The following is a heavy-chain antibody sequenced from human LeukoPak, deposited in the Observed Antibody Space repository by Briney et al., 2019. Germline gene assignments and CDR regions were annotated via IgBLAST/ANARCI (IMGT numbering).Heavy chain of an antibody. J-gene: IGHJ5*02. V-gene: IGHV1-2*02. CDR3: ARSGSYMGIGWFDP. CDR1: GYTFTDYY. Sequence: GASVKVSCKSSGYTFTDYYIHWVRQAPGQGLEWMGWINPNSGGTKYAQKFQGRVTMTRDTSINTAYMELSRLRSDDTAVYYCARSGSYMGIGWFDPWGQGTLVTVSS. CDR2: INPNSGGT. D-gene: IGHD1-26*01.